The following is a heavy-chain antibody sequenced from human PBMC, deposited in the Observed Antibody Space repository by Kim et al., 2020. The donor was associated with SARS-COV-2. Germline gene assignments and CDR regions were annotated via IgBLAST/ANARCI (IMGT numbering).Heavy chain of an antibody. D-gene: IGHD6-19*01. Sequence: ASVKVSCKASGYTFTSYYMHWVRQAPGQGLEWMGIINPSGGSTSYAQRFQGRVTMTRDTSTSTVYMELSTLRSEDTAMYYCARDGSGVSGRYDYWGQGTLVTVSS. J-gene: IGHJ4*02. CDR3: ARDGSGVSGRYDY. CDR2: INPSGGST. V-gene: IGHV1-46*01. CDR1: GYTFTSYY.